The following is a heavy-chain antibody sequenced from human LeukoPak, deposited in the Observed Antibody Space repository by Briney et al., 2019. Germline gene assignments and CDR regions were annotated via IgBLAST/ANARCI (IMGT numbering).Heavy chain of an antibody. CDR2: ISGSGGST. V-gene: IGHV3-23*01. CDR3: AKATQGKIVVVVAAKLNYYYYGMDV. D-gene: IGHD2-15*01. Sequence: GGSLRLSCAASGFTFSSYAVSWVRQAPGKGLEWVSAISGSGGSTYYADSVKGRFTISRDNSKNTLYLQMNSLRAEDTAVYYCAKATQGKIVVVVAAKLNYYYYGMDVWGQGTTVTVSS. J-gene: IGHJ6*02. CDR1: GFTFSSYA.